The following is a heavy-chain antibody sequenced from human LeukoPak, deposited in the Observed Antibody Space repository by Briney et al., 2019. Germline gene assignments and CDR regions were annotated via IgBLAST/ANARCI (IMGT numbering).Heavy chain of an antibody. CDR2: ISTYNGKR. CDR3: AKNYYYDNTGYWGAFDI. CDR1: GYTFTSYG. Sequence: ASVKVSFKASGYTFTSYGIGWVRQAPGQGLEWMGWISTYNGKRNYAQKFQDRVTITTDTSTSTAYMELRSLRSDDTAISHCAKNYYYDNTGYWGAFDIWGQGTMVTVSS. V-gene: IGHV1-18*01. D-gene: IGHD3-22*01. J-gene: IGHJ3*02.